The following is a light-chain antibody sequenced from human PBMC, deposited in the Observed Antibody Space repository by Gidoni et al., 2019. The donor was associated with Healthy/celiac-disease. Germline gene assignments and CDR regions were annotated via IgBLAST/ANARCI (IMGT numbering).Light chain of an antibody. Sequence: DIQMTQSPSTLSASVGYRVTITCRASQSISSWLAWYQQKPGKATKLLIYKASSLESGVPSRFSGSGSGTEFTLTISSLQPDDFATYYCQQYNSYPRTCGQXTKVEIK. CDR3: QQYNSYPRT. CDR2: KAS. V-gene: IGKV1-5*03. J-gene: IGKJ1*01. CDR1: QSISSW.